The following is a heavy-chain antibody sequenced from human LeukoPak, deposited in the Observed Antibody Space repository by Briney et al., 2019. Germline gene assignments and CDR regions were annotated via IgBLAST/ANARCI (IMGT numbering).Heavy chain of an antibody. CDR1: GSSISSSSYY. CDR2: IYYSGST. CDR3: ARLVLGFAEFHFDY. Sequence: SETLSLTCTVSGSSISSSSYYWGWIRQPPGKGLEWIGSIYYSGSTYYNPSLKSRVTISVDTSKNQFSLKLSSVTAADTAIYYCARLVLGFAEFHFDYWGQGTLVTVSS. V-gene: IGHV4-39*01. D-gene: IGHD3-10*01. J-gene: IGHJ4*02.